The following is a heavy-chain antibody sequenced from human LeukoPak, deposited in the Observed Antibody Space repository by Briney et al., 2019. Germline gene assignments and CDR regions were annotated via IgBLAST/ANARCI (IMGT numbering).Heavy chain of an antibody. CDR1: GGSISSGSYY. J-gene: IGHJ4*02. D-gene: IGHD3-3*01. V-gene: IGHV4-61*02. CDR2: IYTSGST. CDR3: ARRVDDFWSGWYQDY. Sequence: PSETLSLTCTVSGGSISSGSYYWSWIRQPAGKGLEWIGRIYTSGSTNYNPSLKSRVTISVDTSKNQFSLKLSSVTAADTAVYYCARRVDDFWSGWYQDYWGQGTLVTVSS.